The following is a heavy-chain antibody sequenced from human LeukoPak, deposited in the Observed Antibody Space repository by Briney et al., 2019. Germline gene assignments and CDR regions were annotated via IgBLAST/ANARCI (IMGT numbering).Heavy chain of an antibody. CDR3: ARDLVPAAIDGMDV. J-gene: IGHJ6*02. Sequence: GGSLRLSCAASGFTLSSYSMNWVRQAPGKGLEWVSSISTGSSYIYYADSVKGRFTISRDDAKNSPYLQMNSLRAEDTAVYYCARDLVPAAIDGMDVWGQGTTVTVSS. V-gene: IGHV3-21*01. CDR1: GFTLSSYS. D-gene: IGHD2-2*02. CDR2: ISTGSSYI.